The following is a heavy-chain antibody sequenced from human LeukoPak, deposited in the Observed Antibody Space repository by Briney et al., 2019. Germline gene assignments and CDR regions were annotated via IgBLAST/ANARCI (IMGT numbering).Heavy chain of an antibody. CDR2: IDPSDSYT. J-gene: IGHJ4*02. CDR1: GYSFTSYW. D-gene: IGHD6-13*01. Sequence: GESLKISCKGSGYSFTSYWISWVRQMPGKGLEWMGRIDPSDSYTNYSPSFQGHVTISADKSISTAYLQWSSLKASDTAMYYCARPKGIKGSSWYYFDYWGQGTLVTVSS. V-gene: IGHV5-10-1*01. CDR3: ARPKGIKGSSWYYFDY.